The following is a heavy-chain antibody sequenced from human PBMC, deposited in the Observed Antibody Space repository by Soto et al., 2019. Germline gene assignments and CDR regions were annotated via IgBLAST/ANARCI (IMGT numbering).Heavy chain of an antibody. CDR3: ARTKCISGSCYSWALDY. V-gene: IGHV4-31*11. CDR2: SYYSEST. Sequence: SETLSLSCAVSGVSITTGGYYWGRLRQLPGKGLEWISHSYYSESTYYNASLKCRVSIALDTSKNQLSLKLSFVTAADTYMYDCARTKCISGSCYSWALDYWGQGTPVTVSS. J-gene: IGHJ4*02. CDR1: GVSITTGGYY. D-gene: IGHD2-15*01.